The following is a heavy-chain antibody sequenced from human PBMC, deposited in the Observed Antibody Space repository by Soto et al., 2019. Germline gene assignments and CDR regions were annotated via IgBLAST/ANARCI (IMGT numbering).Heavy chain of an antibody. CDR2: IYGDDDK. V-gene: IGHV2-5*02. CDR1: GFSLSTSEVA. J-gene: IGHJ4*02. CDR3: AHRHAQQPFDY. Sequence: QITLKESGPTLVKPTQTLTLTCTFSGFSLSTSEVAVGWIRQPPGKALEWLALIYGDDDKRYSPSMKRRLTITKDTPKNQVVLIMTNMDSVDTATYYCAHRHAQQPFDYWGQGTLVTVSS. D-gene: IGHD6-13*01.